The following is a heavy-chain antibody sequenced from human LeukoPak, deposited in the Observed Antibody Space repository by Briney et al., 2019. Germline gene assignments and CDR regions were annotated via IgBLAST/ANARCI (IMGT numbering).Heavy chain of an antibody. V-gene: IGHV1-2*02. D-gene: IGHD3-22*01. CDR3: ARDNDDSSGFSPLGY. CDR2: INPNSGGT. J-gene: IGHJ4*02. Sequence: ASVKVSCKASGYSFTDKYMHWVRQAPGQGLEWMGWINPNSGGTNYAQKFQGRVTMTTDTSMSTAYMELSRLTSDDTAVYYCARDNDDSSGFSPLGYWGQGTLVTVSS. CDR1: GYSFTDKY.